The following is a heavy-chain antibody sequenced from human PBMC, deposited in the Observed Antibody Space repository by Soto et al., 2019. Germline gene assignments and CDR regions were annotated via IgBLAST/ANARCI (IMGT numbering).Heavy chain of an antibody. CDR3: AHRQPRTYDFWSGYYTGSRRVDWFDP. CDR2: IYWDDDK. J-gene: IGHJ5*02. V-gene: IGHV2-5*02. D-gene: IGHD3-3*01. CDR1: GFSLSTSGVG. Sequence: SGPTLVNPTQTLTLTCPFSGFSLSTSGVGVGWIRRPPGKALEWLALIYWDDDKRYSPSLKSRLTITKDTSKNQVVLTMTNMDPVDTATYYCAHRQPRTYDFWSGYYTGSRRVDWFDPWGQGTLVTVSS.